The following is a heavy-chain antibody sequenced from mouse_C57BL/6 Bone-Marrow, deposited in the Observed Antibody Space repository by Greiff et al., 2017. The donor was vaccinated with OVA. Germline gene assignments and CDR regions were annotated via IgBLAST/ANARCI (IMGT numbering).Heavy chain of an antibody. CDR1: GFTFSSYG. CDR2: ISSGGSYT. J-gene: IGHJ2*01. CDR3: ARHYYGSSLDY. Sequence: EVQGVESGGDLVKPGGSLKLSCAASGFTFSSYGMSWVRQTPDKRLEWVATISSGGSYTYYPDSVKGRFTISRDNAKNTLYLQMSSLKSEDTAIYYCARHYYGSSLDYWGQGTTLTVSS. V-gene: IGHV5-6*01. D-gene: IGHD1-1*01.